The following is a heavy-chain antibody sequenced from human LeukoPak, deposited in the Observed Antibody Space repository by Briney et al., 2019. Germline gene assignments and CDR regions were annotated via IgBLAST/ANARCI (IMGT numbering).Heavy chain of an antibody. V-gene: IGHV1-18*01. CDR1: GYTFTSYS. CDR3: ASSFTSMSPYY. J-gene: IGHJ4*02. Sequence: ASVKVSCKASGYTFTSYSIIWVRQAPGQGLEWMGWISAYNGNTNYAQKLQGRVTMTTDTSTSTAYMELRSLRSDDTAVYYCASSFTSMSPYYWGQGTLVTVSS. D-gene: IGHD2/OR15-2a*01. CDR2: ISAYNGNT.